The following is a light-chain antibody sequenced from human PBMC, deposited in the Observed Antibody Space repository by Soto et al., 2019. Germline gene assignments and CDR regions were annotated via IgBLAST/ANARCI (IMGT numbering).Light chain of an antibody. CDR2: QDT. J-gene: IGLJ2*01. Sequence: SYELTQPPSVSVSPGQTASISCSGEKLTDQIVCWYHQKQGQSPIMVIYQDTKRPSGIPERFSGSNSGNTATLTISGTQAMDEADYYCQAWDRTTVFFGGGTQLTVL. V-gene: IGLV3-1*01. CDR3: QAWDRTTVF. CDR1: KLTDQI.